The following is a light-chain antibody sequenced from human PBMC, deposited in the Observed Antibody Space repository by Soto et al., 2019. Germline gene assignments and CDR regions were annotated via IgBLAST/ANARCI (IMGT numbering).Light chain of an antibody. CDR1: QSTTY. CDR2: GAS. J-gene: IGKJ2*01. CDR3: QQYDSSPLYT. V-gene: IGKV3-20*01. Sequence: EIVFTQAPGTVSLSPGERATLCCRASQSTTYLAWYQQKPGQAPRLLIYGASSRATGIPDRFSGSGSGTDFTLTISRLEPEDFAVYYCQQYDSSPLYTFGQGTKVDIK.